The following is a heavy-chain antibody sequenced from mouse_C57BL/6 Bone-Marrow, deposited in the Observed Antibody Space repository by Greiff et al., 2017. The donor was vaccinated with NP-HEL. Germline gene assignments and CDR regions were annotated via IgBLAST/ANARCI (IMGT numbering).Heavy chain of an antibody. CDR1: GYTFTSYT. J-gene: IGHJ3*01. CDR2: INPSSGYT. D-gene: IGHD6-5*01. Sequence: VQLQHSGAELARPGASVKMSCKASGYTFTSYTMHWVKQRPGQGLEWIGYINPSSGYTKYNQKFKDKATLTADKSSSTAYMQLSSLTSEDSAVYYCARSSYPPFAYWGQGTLVTVSA. CDR3: ARSSYPPFAY. V-gene: IGHV1-4*01.